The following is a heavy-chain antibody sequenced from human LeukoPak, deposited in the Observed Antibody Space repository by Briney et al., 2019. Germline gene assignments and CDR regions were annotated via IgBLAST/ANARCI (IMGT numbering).Heavy chain of an antibody. Sequence: TLSLTCTVSGGSISSGDYYWSWIRQPPGKGLGWIGYIYYSGSTYYNPSLKSRVTIPVDTPKNQVSLKLSSVTAADTAVYYCARVLKYYGNLFDPWGQGTLVTVSS. CDR2: IYYSGST. J-gene: IGHJ5*02. CDR1: GGSISSGDYY. D-gene: IGHD3-10*01. CDR3: ARVLKYYGNLFDP. V-gene: IGHV4-30-4*08.